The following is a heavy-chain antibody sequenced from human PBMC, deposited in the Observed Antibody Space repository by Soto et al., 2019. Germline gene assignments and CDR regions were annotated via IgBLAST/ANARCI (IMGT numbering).Heavy chain of an antibody. V-gene: IGHV1-3*01. D-gene: IGHD2-21*02. CDR1: GFTFSSSA. J-gene: IGHJ4*02. Sequence: GASVKVSCKTSGFTFSSSAVHWVRQARGHRLQWIGWINAGNGNTKYSQKFQGRVTITRDTSASTAYMELSSLRSEDTAVYYCARSIVVVTALDYWGQGTLVTVSS. CDR2: INAGNGNT. CDR3: ARSIVVVTALDY.